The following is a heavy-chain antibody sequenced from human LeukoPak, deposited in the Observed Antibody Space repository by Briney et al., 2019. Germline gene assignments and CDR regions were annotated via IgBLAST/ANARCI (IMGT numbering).Heavy chain of an antibody. CDR2: IYYSGST. CDR1: GGSISSYY. J-gene: IGHJ6*02. Sequence: PSETLSLTCTVSGGSISSYYWSWIRQPPGKGLEWIGYIYYSGSTNYNPSLKSRATISVDTSKNQFSLKLSSVTAADTAVYYCARHGYCSGGSCYSSYYYYGMDVWGQGTTVTVSS. V-gene: IGHV4-59*08. CDR3: ARHGYCSGGSCYSSYYYYGMDV. D-gene: IGHD2-15*01.